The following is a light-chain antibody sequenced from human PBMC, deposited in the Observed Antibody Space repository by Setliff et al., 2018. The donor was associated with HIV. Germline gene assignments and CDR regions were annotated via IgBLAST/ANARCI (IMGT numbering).Light chain of an antibody. J-gene: IGLJ1*01. V-gene: IGLV2-14*01. CDR1: SSDVGGYNY. Sequence: QSVLTQPASVSGSPGQSITISCTGTSSDVGGYNYVSWYQQHPGKAPKLMIYEVSNRPSGVSDRFSGSKSGNTASLIISGLQTEDEADYFCSSYTSSSPLYVFGTGTKVTVL. CDR3: SSYTSSSPLYV. CDR2: EVS.